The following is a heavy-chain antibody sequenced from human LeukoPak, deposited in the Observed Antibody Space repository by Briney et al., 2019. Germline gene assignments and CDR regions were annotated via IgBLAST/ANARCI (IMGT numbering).Heavy chain of an antibody. V-gene: IGHV4-4*02. Sequence: PSGTLSLTCAVSGGSISSSNWWRWVRQPPGKGLEWIGDIYHSGSTNYNPSLKSRVTISLDKSKNQFSLKLSSVTAADTAVYYCARDIAATGTPRNAFDIWGQGTMVTVSS. J-gene: IGHJ3*02. D-gene: IGHD6-13*01. CDR1: GGSISSSNW. CDR2: IYHSGST. CDR3: ARDIAATGTPRNAFDI.